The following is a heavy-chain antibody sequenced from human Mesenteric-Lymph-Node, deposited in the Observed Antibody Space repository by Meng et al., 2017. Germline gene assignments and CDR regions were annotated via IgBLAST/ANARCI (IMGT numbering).Heavy chain of an antibody. CDR2: IKEDGNVR. CDR3: ARDGDRGSAFRSFDI. V-gene: IGHV3-7*01. Sequence: GGSLRLSCAASGFTFRTYWMSWIRQVPGKGPEWVANIKEDGNVRQYVDSVKGRFTISRDNAENLLYLQMNSLRAEDTAVYYCARDGDRGSAFRSFDIWGQGTMVTVSS. J-gene: IGHJ3*02. CDR1: GFTFRTYW. D-gene: IGHD3-10*01.